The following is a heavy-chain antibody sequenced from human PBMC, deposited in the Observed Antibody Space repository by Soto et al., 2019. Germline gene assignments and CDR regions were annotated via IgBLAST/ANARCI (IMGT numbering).Heavy chain of an antibody. CDR1: GGSISSSSYY. Sequence: SETLSLTCTVSGGSISSSSYYWGWIRQPPGKGLEWIGSIYYSGSTYYNPSLKSRVTISVDTSKNQFSLKLSSVTAADTAAYYCARQTVVVPFYGMDVWGQGTTVTVSS. V-gene: IGHV4-39*01. J-gene: IGHJ6*02. D-gene: IGHD2-2*01. CDR3: ARQTVVVPFYGMDV. CDR2: IYYSGST.